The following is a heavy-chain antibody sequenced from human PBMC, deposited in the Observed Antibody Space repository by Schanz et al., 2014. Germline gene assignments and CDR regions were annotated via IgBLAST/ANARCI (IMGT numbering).Heavy chain of an antibody. CDR2: IIPVLAIA. J-gene: IGHJ4*02. CDR1: GYTFTSHG. Sequence: QVQLVQSGAEVKKPGASVKVSCKASGYTFTSHGISSVRQAPGQGLEWMGRIIPVLAIADYAQKFQGRVTMTTDTSTSTSYMELTSLRFDDTAVYYCARDFSAYVGNYFDYWGQGTLVTVSS. CDR3: ARDFSAYVGNYFDY. V-gene: IGHV1-18*01. D-gene: IGHD5-12*01.